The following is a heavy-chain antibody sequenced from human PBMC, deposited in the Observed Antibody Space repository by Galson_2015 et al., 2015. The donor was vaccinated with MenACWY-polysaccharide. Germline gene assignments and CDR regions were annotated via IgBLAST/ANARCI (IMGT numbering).Heavy chain of an antibody. V-gene: IGHV3-11*01. CDR1: GFSLGAWY. CDR2: ISKSGDSI. J-gene: IGHJ6*02. Sequence: SLRLSCEASGFSLGAWYMSWIRQAPGRGLEWLSYISKSGDSIYYGDSVKGRFAISRDNAKNSLYLQLNSLEVEYTAIYYCERGHYGLDVWGQGTTVTVSS. CDR3: ERGHYGLDV.